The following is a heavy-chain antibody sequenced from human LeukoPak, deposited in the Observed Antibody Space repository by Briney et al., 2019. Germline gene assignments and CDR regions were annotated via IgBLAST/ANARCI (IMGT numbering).Heavy chain of an antibody. CDR2: IYYSGST. V-gene: IGHV4-59*12. CDR1: GGSISSYY. CDR3: ARAREMATIYWYFDL. Sequence: SETLSLTCTVSGGSISSYYWSWIRQPPGKGLEWIGYIYYSGSTNYNPSLKSRVTISVDTSKNQFSLKLSSVTAADTAVYYCARAREMATIYWYFDLWGRGTLVTVSS. J-gene: IGHJ2*01. D-gene: IGHD5-24*01.